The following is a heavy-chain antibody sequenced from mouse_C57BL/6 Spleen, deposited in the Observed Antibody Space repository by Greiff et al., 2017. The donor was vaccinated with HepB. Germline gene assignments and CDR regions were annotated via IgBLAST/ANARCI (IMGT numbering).Heavy chain of an antibody. J-gene: IGHJ1*03. CDR2: INPSNGGT. D-gene: IGHD2-4*01. Sequence: QVHVKQPGTELVKPGASVKLSCKASGYTFTSYWMHWVKQRPGQGLEWIGNINPSNGGTNYNEKFKSKATLTVDKSSSTAYMQLSSLTSEDSAVYYCARSDYGWYFDVWGTGTTVTVSS. V-gene: IGHV1-53*01. CDR3: ARSDYGWYFDV. CDR1: GYTFTSYW.